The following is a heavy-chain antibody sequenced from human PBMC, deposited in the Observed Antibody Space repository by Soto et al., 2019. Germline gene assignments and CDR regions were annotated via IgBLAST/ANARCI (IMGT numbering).Heavy chain of an antibody. V-gene: IGHV5-51*03. Sequence: EVQLVQSGAEVKKPGESLKISCKGSGYSFTSYWIGWVRQMPGKGLEWMGIIYPGDSDTRYSPSFQGQVTISADKSISTAYLQWSSLKASDTAMYYCGLLTVRGVIIKRHEDSSIPEYYFDYWGQGTLVTVSS. D-gene: IGHD3-10*02. CDR1: GYSFTSYW. CDR3: GLLTVRGVIIKRHEDSSIPEYYFDY. CDR2: IYPGDSDT. J-gene: IGHJ4*02.